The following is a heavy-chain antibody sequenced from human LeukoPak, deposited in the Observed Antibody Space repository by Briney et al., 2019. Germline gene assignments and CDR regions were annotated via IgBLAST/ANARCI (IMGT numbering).Heavy chain of an antibody. V-gene: IGHV1-69*13. Sequence: SVKVSCKASGGTFSSYAISWVRQAPGQGLEWMGGIIPIFGTANYAQKFQGRVTITADESTSTAYMELSSLRSEDTAVYYCARVSGYCSGGSCYSYYFDYWGQGTLVTVSS. CDR2: IIPIFGTA. J-gene: IGHJ4*02. CDR3: ARVSGYCSGGSCYSYYFDY. CDR1: GGTFSSYA. D-gene: IGHD2-15*01.